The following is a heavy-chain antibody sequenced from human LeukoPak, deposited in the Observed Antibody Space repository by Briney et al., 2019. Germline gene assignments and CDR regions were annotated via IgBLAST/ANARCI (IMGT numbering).Heavy chain of an antibody. CDR3: AREGYCSGGSCHNWFDP. D-gene: IGHD2-15*01. J-gene: IGHJ5*02. Sequence: PSGGSTSYAQKFQGRVTMTRDTSTSTVYMELSSLRSEDTAVYYCAREGYCSGGSCHNWFDPWGQGTLVTVSS. CDR2: PSGGST. V-gene: IGHV1-46*01.